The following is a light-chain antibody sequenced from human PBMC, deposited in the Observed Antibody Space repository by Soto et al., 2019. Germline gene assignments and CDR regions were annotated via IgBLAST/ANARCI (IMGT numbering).Light chain of an antibody. CDR1: TGEVSSGNF. CDR2: STD. CDR3: LLYYGGAGL. Sequence: QAVVTQGPSLTVSPGGTVTLTCASSTGEVSSGNFPNWFQQKPGQAPRALTYSTDSKYSWTPARFSGSLVGGKAALTLSGVQPEDEADYYCLLYYGGAGLFGTGTKVTV. V-gene: IGLV7-43*01. J-gene: IGLJ1*01.